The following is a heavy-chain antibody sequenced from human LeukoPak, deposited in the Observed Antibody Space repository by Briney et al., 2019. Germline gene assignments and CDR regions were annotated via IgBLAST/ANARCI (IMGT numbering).Heavy chain of an antibody. J-gene: IGHJ4*02. CDR1: GFTFSSYW. CDR3: ARAGSGSYYPSYFDY. Sequence: GGSLRLSCAASGFTFSSYWMSWVRQAPGKGLEWVSSISSSSSYIYYADSVKGRFTISRDNAKNSLYLQTNSLRAEDTAVYYCARAGSGSYYPSYFDYWGQGTLVTVSS. V-gene: IGHV3-21*01. CDR2: ISSSSSYI. D-gene: IGHD3-10*01.